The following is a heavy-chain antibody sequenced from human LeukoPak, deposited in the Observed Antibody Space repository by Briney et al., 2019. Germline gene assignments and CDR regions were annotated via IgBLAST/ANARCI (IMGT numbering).Heavy chain of an antibody. J-gene: IGHJ3*02. V-gene: IGHV3-30*02. CDR3: ARGEGGVICDYVWGSYVEYAFDI. Sequence: GGSLTLSCAASGFTFSSYGMHWVRQAPGKGRVGVTFIRYDGSNKYYTDSVKGRFTISRYTSKNTLYLQMNSLRAEDTAVYYWARGEGGVICDYVWGSYVEYAFDIWGQGTMVTVSS. CDR2: IRYDGSNK. CDR1: GFTFSSYG. D-gene: IGHD3-16*01.